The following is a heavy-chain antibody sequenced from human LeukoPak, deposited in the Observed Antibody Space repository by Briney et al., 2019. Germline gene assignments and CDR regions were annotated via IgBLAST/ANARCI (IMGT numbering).Heavy chain of an antibody. V-gene: IGHV4-4*02. CDR3: ARTYYSYYYYMDV. Sequence: SETLSLTCAVSGGSISSSNWWSWVRQPPGKGLEWIGEIYHSGSTNYNPSLKSRVTISVDKSKNQFSLKLSSVTAADTAVYYCARTYYSYYYYMDVWGKGTTVTVSS. J-gene: IGHJ6*03. CDR1: GGSISSSNW. CDR2: IYHSGST.